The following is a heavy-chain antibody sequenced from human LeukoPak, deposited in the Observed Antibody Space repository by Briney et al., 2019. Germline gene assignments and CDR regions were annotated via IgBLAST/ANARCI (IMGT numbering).Heavy chain of an antibody. V-gene: IGHV3-53*04. CDR1: GFTVSTNY. CDR2: IYSGGST. J-gene: IGHJ4*02. D-gene: IGHD6-6*01. CDR3: ARTQYSPGGDGDYFDY. Sequence: GGFLRLSCAASGFTVSTNYMSWVRQAPGRGLEWASVIYSGGSTYYADSVKGRFTISRHNSKNTLYLQMNSLRAEDTAVYYCARTQYSPGGDGDYFDYWGQGTLVTVSS.